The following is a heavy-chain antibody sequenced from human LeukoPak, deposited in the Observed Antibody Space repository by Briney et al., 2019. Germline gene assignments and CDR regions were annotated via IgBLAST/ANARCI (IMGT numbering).Heavy chain of an antibody. V-gene: IGHV4-31*03. CDR3: AISSGYYYEDAFDI. D-gene: IGHD3-22*01. CDR1: GGSISSGGYY. CDR2: IYYSGST. Sequence: MTSQTLSLTCTVSGGSISSGGYYWSWIRQHPGKGLEWIGYIYYSGSTYYNPSLKSRVTISVDTSKNQFSLKLSSVTAADTAVYYCAISSGYYYEDAFDIWGQGTMVTVSS. J-gene: IGHJ3*02.